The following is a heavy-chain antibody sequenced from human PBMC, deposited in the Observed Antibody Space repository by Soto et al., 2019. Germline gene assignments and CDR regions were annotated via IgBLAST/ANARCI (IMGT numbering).Heavy chain of an antibody. V-gene: IGHV2-5*02. D-gene: IGHD6-6*01. J-gene: IGHJ6*03. CDR2: IYWDDDK. CDR3: AHTRGGIAARPFSYYYYYMDV. Sequence: QITLKESGPTLVKPTQPLTLTCTFSGFSLSTSGVGVGWIRQPPGKALEWLALIYWDDDKRYSPSLKSRLTITKDTSKNQVVLTMTNMDPVDTATYYCAHTRGGIAARPFSYYYYYMDVWGKGTTVTVSS. CDR1: GFSLSTSGVG.